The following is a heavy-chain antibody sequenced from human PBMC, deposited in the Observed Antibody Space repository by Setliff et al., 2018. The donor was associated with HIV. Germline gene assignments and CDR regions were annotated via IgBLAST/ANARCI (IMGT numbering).Heavy chain of an antibody. CDR3: TTYNWKDGLGFDI. CDR2: MKSIPDGGAI. Sequence: PGGSLRLSCVVSGFTFSDVWMSWVRQAPGKGLEWIGRMKSIPDGGAIDYAAPVQGRFTISRDDSKNTLYLQMNSLKTEDTALYYCTTYNWKDGLGFDIWGQGTMVTVSS. J-gene: IGHJ3*02. V-gene: IGHV3-15*01. D-gene: IGHD1-1*01. CDR1: GFTFSDVW.